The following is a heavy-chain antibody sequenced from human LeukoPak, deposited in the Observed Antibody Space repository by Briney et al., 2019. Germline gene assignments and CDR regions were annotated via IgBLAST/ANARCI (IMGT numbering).Heavy chain of an antibody. CDR3: AKNREFLYYFDY. D-gene: IGHD5-24*01. CDR1: GFTFSTFA. Sequence: GGSLRLSCEASGFTFSTFAMIWVRQPPGKGLEWVSSIFPSGGEIHYADSVRGRFTISRDNSKSTLSLQMNSLRAEDTAIYYCAKNREFLYYFDYWGQGTLVTVSS. V-gene: IGHV3-23*01. CDR2: IFPSGGEI. J-gene: IGHJ4*02.